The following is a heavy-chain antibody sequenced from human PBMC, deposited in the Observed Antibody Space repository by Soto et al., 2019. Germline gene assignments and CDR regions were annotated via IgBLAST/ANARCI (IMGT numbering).Heavy chain of an antibody. J-gene: IGHJ4*02. V-gene: IGHV1-46*01. CDR3: ASILGYSSGWSHAPRTYYFDY. D-gene: IGHD6-19*01. CDR1: GYTFTSYY. CDR2: INPSGGST. Sequence: ASVKVSCKASGYTFTSYYMHWVRQAPGQGLEWMGIINPSGGSTSYAQKFQGRVTMTRDTSTSTAYMELSSLRSEDTAVYYCASILGYSSGWSHAPRTYYFDYWGQGTLVTVSS.